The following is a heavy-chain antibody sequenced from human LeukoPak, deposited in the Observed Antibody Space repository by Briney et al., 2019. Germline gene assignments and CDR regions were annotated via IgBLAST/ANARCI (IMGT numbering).Heavy chain of an antibody. CDR2: INSDGSWT. J-gene: IGHJ4*02. CDR3: ASEGIWSY. V-gene: IGHV3-74*01. CDR1: GNYW. Sequence: GGSLRLSCAASGNYWMHWVRQAPGKGLVWVSHINSDGSWTSYADSVKGRFTISKDNAKNTVYLQMNNLRAEDTAVYYCASEGIWSYWGQGTLVTVSS. D-gene: IGHD2-15*01.